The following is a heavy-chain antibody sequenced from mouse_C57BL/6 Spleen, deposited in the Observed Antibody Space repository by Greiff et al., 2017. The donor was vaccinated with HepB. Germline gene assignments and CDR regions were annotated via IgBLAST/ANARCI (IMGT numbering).Heavy chain of an antibody. CDR3: ASLYSNYVDFDY. CDR1: GYTFTSYW. J-gene: IGHJ2*01. Sequence: VQLQQSGAELVKPGASVKLSCKASGYTFTSYWMHWVKQRPGQGLEWIGMIHPNSGSTNYNEKFKSKATLTVDKSSSTAYMQLSSLTSEDSAVYYCASLYSNYVDFDYWGQGTTLTVSS. V-gene: IGHV1-64*01. CDR2: IHPNSGST. D-gene: IGHD2-5*01.